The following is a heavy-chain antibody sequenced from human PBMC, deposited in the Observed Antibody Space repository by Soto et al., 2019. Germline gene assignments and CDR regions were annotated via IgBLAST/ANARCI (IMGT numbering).Heavy chain of an antibody. Sequence: EVQLLESGGGLVQPGGSLRLSCAASGFTLSSYAMSWVRQAPGKGLEWVSAISGSGGSTYYADSVKGRFTISRDNSKNTLYLQMNSLRAEDTAVYYCAKYYYDSSGYYIPFDYWGQGTLVTVSS. J-gene: IGHJ4*02. CDR2: ISGSGGST. V-gene: IGHV3-23*01. CDR1: GFTLSSYA. D-gene: IGHD3-22*01. CDR3: AKYYYDSSGYYIPFDY.